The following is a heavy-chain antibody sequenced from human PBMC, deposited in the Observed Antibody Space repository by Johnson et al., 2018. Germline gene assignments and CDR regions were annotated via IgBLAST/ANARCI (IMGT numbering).Heavy chain of an antibody. D-gene: IGHD6-19*01. CDR2: ISGSGRSP. Sequence: VQLVESGGGLVQPGGSLRVSCVASRFTFSNYAMSWVRQAPGKGLEWVSGISGSGRSPYYADSVKGRFTISRDNSKNTVYLQMNSLRAEDTAVYYCAKAKDIDVAGRPCDYGGQGTLVTVSS. CDR3: AKAKDIDVAGRPCDY. J-gene: IGHJ4*02. CDR1: RFTFSNYA. V-gene: IGHV3-23*04.